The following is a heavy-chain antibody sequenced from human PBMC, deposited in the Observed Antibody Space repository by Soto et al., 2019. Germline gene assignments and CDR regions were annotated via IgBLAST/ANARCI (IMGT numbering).Heavy chain of an antibody. V-gene: IGHV1-2*04. J-gene: IGHJ4*02. CDR3: ARGPAGGSGWHYFDY. CDR1: GYTFTGYY. CDR2: INPNSGGT. D-gene: IGHD6-19*01. Sequence: QVQLVQSGAEVKKPGASVKVSCKASGYTFTGYYMHWVRQAPGQGLEWMGWINPNSGGTNYAQKFQGWVTMTRDTSISTAYMELSRLRSDDTAVYYCARGPAGGSGWHYFDYGGQGTLVTVAS.